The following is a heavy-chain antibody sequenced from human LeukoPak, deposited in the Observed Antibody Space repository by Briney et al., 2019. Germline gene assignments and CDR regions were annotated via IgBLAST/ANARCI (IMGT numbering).Heavy chain of an antibody. Sequence: ASVKVSCKASGYTFTSYGISWVRQAPGQGLEWMGWISAYNGNTNYAQKLQGRVTITRDTSASTAYMELSSLRSEDTAVYYCARTGLWELDFDYWGQGTLVTVSS. J-gene: IGHJ4*02. D-gene: IGHD1-26*01. CDR2: ISAYNGNT. CDR1: GYTFTSYG. CDR3: ARTGLWELDFDY. V-gene: IGHV1-18*01.